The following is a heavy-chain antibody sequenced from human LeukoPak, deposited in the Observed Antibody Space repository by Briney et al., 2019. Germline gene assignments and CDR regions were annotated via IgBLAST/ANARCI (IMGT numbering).Heavy chain of an antibody. Sequence: GASVKVSCKASGYTFTGYYMHWVRQAPGQGLEWMGWINPNSGGTNYAQKFQGRVTMTRDTSISTAYMELSRLRSDDTAVYYCARGSYSSGYDWFDPWGQGTLVTVSS. D-gene: IGHD3-22*01. CDR1: GYTFTGYY. CDR3: ARGSYSSGYDWFDP. CDR2: INPNSGGT. V-gene: IGHV1-2*02. J-gene: IGHJ5*02.